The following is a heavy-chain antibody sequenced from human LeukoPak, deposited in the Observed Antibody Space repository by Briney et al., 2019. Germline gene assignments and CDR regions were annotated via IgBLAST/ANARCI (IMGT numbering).Heavy chain of an antibody. CDR1: GFPFSSDA. CDR3: VKRQAVAALDYYGMDV. CDR2: ISGSTGST. D-gene: IGHD6-19*01. Sequence: PGGSLRLSCAGSGFPFSSDAMNWVRQAPGKGLEWVASISGSTGSTQYADSVKGRFTVSRDNSKNTLYLQMNSLRAEDTAVYYCVKRQAVAALDYYGMDVWGQGTTVTVSS. J-gene: IGHJ6*02. V-gene: IGHV3-23*01.